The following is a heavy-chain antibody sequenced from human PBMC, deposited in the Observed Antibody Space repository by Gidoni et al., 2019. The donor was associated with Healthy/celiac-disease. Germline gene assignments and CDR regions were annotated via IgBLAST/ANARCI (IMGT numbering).Heavy chain of an antibody. Sequence: QVQLVQSGAEVKKPGSSVKVSCKASGGTFSSYAISWVRQAPGQGLEWMGGIIPIFGTANYAQKFQGRVTITADESTSTAYMELSSLRSEDTAVYYCARNSARTIVATKQSRNWYFDLWGRGTLVTVSS. D-gene: IGHD5-12*01. CDR3: ARNSARTIVATKQSRNWYFDL. V-gene: IGHV1-69*01. CDR1: GGTFSSYA. J-gene: IGHJ2*01. CDR2: IIPIFGTA.